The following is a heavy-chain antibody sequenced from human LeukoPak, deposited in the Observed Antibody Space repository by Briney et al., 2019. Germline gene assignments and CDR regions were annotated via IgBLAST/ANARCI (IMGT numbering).Heavy chain of an antibody. CDR3: AREFQLLWFGELSFYFDY. CDR1: GGSISSGSYY. CDR2: IYTSGST. Sequence: SSETLSLTCTVSGGSISSGSYYWSWIRQPAGKGLEWIVRIYTSGSTYYNPSLKSRVTISVDTSKNQFSLKLSSVTAADTAVYYCAREFQLLWFGELSFYFDYRGQGTLVTVSS. J-gene: IGHJ4*02. D-gene: IGHD3-10*01. V-gene: IGHV4-61*02.